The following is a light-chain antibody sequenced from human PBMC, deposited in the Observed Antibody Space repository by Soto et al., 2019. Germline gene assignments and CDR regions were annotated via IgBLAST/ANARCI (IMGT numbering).Light chain of an antibody. V-gene: IGLV2-23*01. CDR3: CSYATSSTYV. CDR1: SSDVGSYNL. J-gene: IGLJ1*01. Sequence: QSALTKPASVYGSPGEWIAISCTGTSSDVGSYNLVSWYQQHPGKAPKLMIYEDTKRPSGVSDRFSGSKSGNTASLTIAGLQAEDEADYYCCSYATSSTYVFGTGTKVTVL. CDR2: EDT.